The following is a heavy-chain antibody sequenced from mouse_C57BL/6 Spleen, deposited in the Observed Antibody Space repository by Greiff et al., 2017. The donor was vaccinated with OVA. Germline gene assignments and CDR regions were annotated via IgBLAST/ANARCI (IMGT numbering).Heavy chain of an antibody. Sequence: EVKLQESGPGLAKPSQTLSLTCSVTGYSITSDYWNWIRKFPGNKLEYMGYISSSGSTYYNPSLKSRISITRDTTKNQYYLQRNSVTTENTATYDCAGYHYGGSPHWYFDVWGTGTTVTVSS. CDR2: ISSSGST. J-gene: IGHJ1*03. D-gene: IGHD1-1*01. CDR3: AGYHYGGSPHWYFDV. V-gene: IGHV3-8*01. CDR1: GYSITSDY.